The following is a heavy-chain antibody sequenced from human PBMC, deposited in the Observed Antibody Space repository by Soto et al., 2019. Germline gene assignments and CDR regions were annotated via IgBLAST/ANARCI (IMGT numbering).Heavy chain of an antibody. CDR3: ARGIASLSNMVRGVITNFDY. D-gene: IGHD3-10*01. CDR2: IYYSGST. CDR1: GGSISSGGYY. J-gene: IGHJ4*02. V-gene: IGHV4-31*03. Sequence: TSETLSLTCTVSGGSISSGGYYWSWIRQHPGKGLEWIGYIYYSGSTYYNPSLKSRVTISVDTSKNQFSLKLSSVTAADTAVYYCARGIASLSNMVRGVITNFDYWGQGTLVTVSS.